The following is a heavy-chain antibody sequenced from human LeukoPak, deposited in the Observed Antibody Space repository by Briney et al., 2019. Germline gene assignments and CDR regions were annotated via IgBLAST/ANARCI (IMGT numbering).Heavy chain of an antibody. V-gene: IGHV3-30-3*01. CDR1: GFTFSRYA. CDR3: ARPGVAAAGTHDY. J-gene: IGHJ4*02. CDR2: ISYDGSNK. Sequence: GALRLSCSASGFTFSRYAMHWVRQAPGKGLEWVAVISYDGSNKYYADSVKGRFTISRDNSKNTLYLQVNGLRAEDTAVYYCARPGVAAAGTHDYWGQGTLVTVSS. D-gene: IGHD6-13*01.